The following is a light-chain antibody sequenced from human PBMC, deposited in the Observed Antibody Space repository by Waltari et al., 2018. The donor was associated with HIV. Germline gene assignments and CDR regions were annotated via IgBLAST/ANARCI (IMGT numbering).Light chain of an antibody. CDR3: QAWDSSTGVV. J-gene: IGLJ2*01. CDR1: KLGDKY. CDR2: EDI. V-gene: IGLV3-1*01. Sequence: SYDLTQPPSVSVSPGQTTSIACSGDKLGDKYACWYQQKPGQSPVLVIYEDIKRPSGIPERFAGSNSGNTATLTISGTQMMDEADYYCQAWDSSTGVVFGGGTKLTVL.